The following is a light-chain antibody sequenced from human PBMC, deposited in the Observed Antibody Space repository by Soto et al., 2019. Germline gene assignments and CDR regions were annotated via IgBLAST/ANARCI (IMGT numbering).Light chain of an antibody. J-gene: IGKJ1*01. CDR2: GAS. Sequence: EIVMTQSPATLSVSPGERATLSCRASQSVSSNLAWYQQKPGQAPRLLIYGASTRATGIPARFSGSGSGTEFALTISLLQSEDFADYSCQQYNNWPPMAFGQGTKVEIK. CDR1: QSVSSN. V-gene: IGKV3D-15*01. CDR3: QQYNNWPPMA.